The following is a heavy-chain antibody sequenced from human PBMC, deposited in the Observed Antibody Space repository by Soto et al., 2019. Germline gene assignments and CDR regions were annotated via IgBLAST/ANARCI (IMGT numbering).Heavy chain of an antibody. D-gene: IGHD1-26*01. J-gene: IGHJ6*04. Sequence: GGALRLSCAASGFSFSSFIRNWVRQAPVKWLECVSYIGSRGSTIYYADSVKGRCTISRDKANNSVDLQKNSLRADDTSVNYCARGLGPDVWGKGTTVTVSS. CDR2: IGSRGSTI. CDR3: ARGLGPDV. CDR1: GFSFSSFI. V-gene: IGHV3-48*01.